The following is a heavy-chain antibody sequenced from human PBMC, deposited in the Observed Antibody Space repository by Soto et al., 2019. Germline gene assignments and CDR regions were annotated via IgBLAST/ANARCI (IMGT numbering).Heavy chain of an antibody. V-gene: IGHV3-7*05. D-gene: IGHD4-17*01. CDR1: GFTFSDHW. CDR3: AQRCTDQ. J-gene: IGHJ4*02. Sequence: GGSLRLSCVVSGFTFSDHWMSWVRRAPGKGLEWVANIKDDGSEKYYLDSVRGRFTISRDNAENSLYLQMNGLRAEDTAVYYCAQRCTDQWRQANLVTVS. CDR2: IKDDGSEK.